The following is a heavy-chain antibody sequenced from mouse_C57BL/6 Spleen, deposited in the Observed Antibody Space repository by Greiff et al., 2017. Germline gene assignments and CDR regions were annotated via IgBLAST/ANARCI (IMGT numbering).Heavy chain of an antibody. CDR2: ISSGSSTI. CDR1: GFTFSDYG. J-gene: IGHJ4*01. D-gene: IGHD1-1*01. V-gene: IGHV5-17*01. CDR3: ARRDYYGSSYGDAMDD. Sequence: EVKLVESGGGLVKPGGSLKLSCAASGFTFSDYGLHWVRQAPEKGLEWVAYISSGSSTIYYADTVKGRFTISRDNAKNTLFLQMTSLRSEDTAMYYCARRDYYGSSYGDAMDDWGQGTSVTVSS.